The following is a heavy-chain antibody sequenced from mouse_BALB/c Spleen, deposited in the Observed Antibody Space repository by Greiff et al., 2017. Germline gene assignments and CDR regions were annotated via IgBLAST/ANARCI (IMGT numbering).Heavy chain of an antibody. CDR1: GFTFSSYT. J-gene: IGHJ3*01. CDR2: ISSGGSYT. V-gene: IGHV5-6-4*01. D-gene: IGHD2-10*02. Sequence: EVKLVESGGGLVKPGGSLKLSCAASGFTFSSYTMSWVRQTPEKRLEWVATISSGGSYTYYPDSVKGRFTISRDNAKNTLYLQMSSLKSEDTAMYYCTREPYGNYPWFAYWGQGTLVTVSA. CDR3: TREPYGNYPWFAY.